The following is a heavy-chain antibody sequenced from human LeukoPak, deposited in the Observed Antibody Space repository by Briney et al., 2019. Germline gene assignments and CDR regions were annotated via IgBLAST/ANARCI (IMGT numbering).Heavy chain of an antibody. CDR1: GTTFSSHA. J-gene: IGHJ3*01. CDR2: ISSWSETR. CDR3: AKIDL. Sequence: GGSLSLSCVVSGTTFSSHALCWVCQGPGQGLELVAAISSWSETRFYIDSVKGRFTISRDNSKNTVYLQMNRLRPEDTAMYYCAKIDLWGQGTMVTVSS. V-gene: IGHV3-23*01.